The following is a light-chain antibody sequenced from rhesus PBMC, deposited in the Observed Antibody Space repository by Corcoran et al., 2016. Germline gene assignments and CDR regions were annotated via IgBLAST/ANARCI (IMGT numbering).Light chain of an antibody. J-gene: IGKJ3*01. Sequence: DIQMTQSPSSLSASVGDRVTITCRASQGINNYLSWYQQKPGKAPKPLTYSASSLEKGVPSRFSGSRSVTDYTLTISSLQPEDIATYYCQQYNNSPFTLGPGTKLVIK. CDR3: QQYNNSPFT. CDR2: SAS. V-gene: IGKV1-66*01. CDR1: QGINNY.